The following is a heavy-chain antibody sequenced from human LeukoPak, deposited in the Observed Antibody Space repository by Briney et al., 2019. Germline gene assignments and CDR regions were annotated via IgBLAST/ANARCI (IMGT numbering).Heavy chain of an antibody. CDR1: GFTFDDYA. CDR3: AKARRSMIVVGWSWFDP. CDR2: ISWNSGSI. J-gene: IGHJ5*02. D-gene: IGHD3-22*01. Sequence: GGSLRLSCAASGFTFDDYAMHWVRQAPGKGLEWVSGISWNSGSIGYADSVKGRFTISRDNAKNSLYLQMNSLRAEDTALYYCAKARRSMIVVGWSWFDPWGQGTLVTVSS. V-gene: IGHV3-9*01.